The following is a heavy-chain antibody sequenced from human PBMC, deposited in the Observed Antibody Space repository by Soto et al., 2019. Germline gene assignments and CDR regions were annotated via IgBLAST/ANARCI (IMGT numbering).Heavy chain of an antibody. CDR2: ISYDGSNK. Sequence: GGSLRLSCAASGFTFSSYGMHWVRQAPGKGLEWVAVISYDGSNKYDADSVKGRFTISRDNSKNTLYLQMNRLRAEETAVYYCAKDREDIVVVPAGTVHYYYYGMDVWGQGTTVTVSS. D-gene: IGHD2-2*01. CDR3: AKDREDIVVVPAGTVHYYYYGMDV. CDR1: GFTFSSYG. V-gene: IGHV3-30*18. J-gene: IGHJ6*02.